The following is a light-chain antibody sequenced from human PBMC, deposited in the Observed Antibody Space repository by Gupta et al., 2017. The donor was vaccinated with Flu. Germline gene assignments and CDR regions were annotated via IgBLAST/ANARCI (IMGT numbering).Light chain of an antibody. CDR1: KMGRSNY. CDR2: GAS. Sequence: GTRSLYKGERENLACRASKMGRSNYVAWYQQKPVQAPRLLFYGASSRATGIPDRFSGSGSGTDFSLTISRLEPEDFAVYYCHQYGSCPGKLGQGTKVEIK. V-gene: IGKV3-20*01. J-gene: IGKJ1*01. CDR3: HQYGSCPGK.